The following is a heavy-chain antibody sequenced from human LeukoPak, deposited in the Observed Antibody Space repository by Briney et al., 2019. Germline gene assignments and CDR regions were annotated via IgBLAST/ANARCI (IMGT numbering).Heavy chain of an antibody. J-gene: IGHJ6*02. CDR1: GYTFTGYD. D-gene: IGHD6-13*01. Sequence: ASVTVSCKASGYTFTGYDINWVRQATGQGLEWMGWMNPNSGNTGYAQKFQGRVTMTRNTSISTAYMELSSLRSEDTAVYYCARDGDSSSWYMCYGMDVWGQGTTVTVSS. V-gene: IGHV1-8*01. CDR3: ARDGDSSSWYMCYGMDV. CDR2: MNPNSGNT.